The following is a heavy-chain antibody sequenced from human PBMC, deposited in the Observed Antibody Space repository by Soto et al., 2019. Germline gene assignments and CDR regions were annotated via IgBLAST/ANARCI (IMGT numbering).Heavy chain of an antibody. Sequence: EVQLVESGGGLIQPGGSLRLSCAASGFTVSSNYMSWVRQAPGKGLELVSVIYSGGSTYYADSVKGRFTISRENSKNTLYFEMNSLRAEDTAVYYCATNLGAPSFDYWGQGTLVTVSS. V-gene: IGHV3-53*01. CDR1: GFTVSSNY. CDR3: ATNLGAPSFDY. CDR2: IYSGGST. J-gene: IGHJ4*02.